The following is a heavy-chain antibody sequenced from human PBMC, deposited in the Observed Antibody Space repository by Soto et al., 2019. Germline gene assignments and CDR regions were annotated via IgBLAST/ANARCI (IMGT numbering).Heavy chain of an antibody. CDR2: IYYSGST. V-gene: IGHV4-59*01. CDR3: ARANCPYSGMDF. J-gene: IGHJ6*04. CDR1: CGSIISYC. D-gene: IGHD5-18*01. Sequence: SETLSLTCTVSCGSIISYCWSWIRQPLGKGLEWIGYIYYSGSTNYNPSLKSRVTISVDTSKNQFSLKLSSVTAADTAVYYCARANCPYSGMDFPGTGTSGTGFS.